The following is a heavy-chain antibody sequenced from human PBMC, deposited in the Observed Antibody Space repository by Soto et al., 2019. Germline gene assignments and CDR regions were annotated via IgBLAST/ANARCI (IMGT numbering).Heavy chain of an antibody. CDR2: IIPAFGTA. D-gene: IGHD2-2*01. Sequence: ASVKVSCKTSGGTFNSYLIDWVRQAPGQGLEWMGGIIPAFGTAKYAQKFQGRVTITADKSTTTAYMELRTLTSEDTAVYYCARGLDQPPVGLYFDTWGQGTLVTVSS. J-gene: IGHJ4*02. V-gene: IGHV1-69*06. CDR1: GGTFNSYL. CDR3: ARGLDQPPVGLYFDT.